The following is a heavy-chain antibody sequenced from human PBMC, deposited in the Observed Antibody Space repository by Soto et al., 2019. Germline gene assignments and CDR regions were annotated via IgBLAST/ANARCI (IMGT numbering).Heavy chain of an antibody. D-gene: IGHD2-21*02. CDR1: GFTFSNYY. Sequence: GGSLRLSCAVSGFTFSNYYIHWVRQAPGKGLEWVSSIRSGGDTFYADSVKGRFSISRDDATSSVSLQMNSLRGEDTAVYFCAREETAWPLAYGLDVWGQGTTVTVSS. V-gene: IGHV3-21*01. CDR2: IRSGGDT. J-gene: IGHJ6*02. CDR3: AREETAWPLAYGLDV.